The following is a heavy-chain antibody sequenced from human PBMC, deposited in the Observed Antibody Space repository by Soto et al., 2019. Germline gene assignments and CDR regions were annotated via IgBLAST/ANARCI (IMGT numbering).Heavy chain of an antibody. Sequence: QVQLQESGPGLVKPSQTLSLTCTVSGGSINSGGYYWTWIRQHPGKGLEWIGYIYHSGSAYYSPSLKSRVTISVDTSKNQFSLELTSVTAADTAVYFCARDEEVNYSEYGSVHYSGLDVWGQGTTVTVSS. CDR2: IYHSGSA. CDR3: ARDEEVNYSEYGSVHYSGLDV. J-gene: IGHJ6*02. CDR1: GGSINSGGYY. D-gene: IGHD4-17*01. V-gene: IGHV4-31*03.